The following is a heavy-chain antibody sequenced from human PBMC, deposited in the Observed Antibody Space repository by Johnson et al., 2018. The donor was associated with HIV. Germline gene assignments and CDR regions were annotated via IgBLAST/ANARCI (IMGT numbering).Heavy chain of an antibody. CDR3: ARDLCGGSYLLGAFDI. Sequence: QVQLVESGGGVVQPGRSLRLSCAASGFTFSSYAMHWVRQAPGKGLEWVAVISYDGSNKYYAQSVKGRFTISRDDSKKTLYLQMNSLRAEDTAVYNWARDLCGGSYLLGAFDIWGQGTMVTVSS. CDR1: GFTFSSYA. CDR2: ISYDGSNK. D-gene: IGHD1-26*01. J-gene: IGHJ3*02. V-gene: IGHV3-30*04.